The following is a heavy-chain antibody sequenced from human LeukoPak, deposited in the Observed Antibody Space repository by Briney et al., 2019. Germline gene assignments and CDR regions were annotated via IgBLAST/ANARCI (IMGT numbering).Heavy chain of an antibody. D-gene: IGHD6-19*01. V-gene: IGHV3-33*01. J-gene: IGHJ6*02. CDR3: ARAVYSSGWYDYYYGMDV. Sequence: GRSLRLSCAASGFTFSSYGMHWVRQAPGKGLEWVAVIWYDGSNKYYADSVKGRFTISRDNPKNTLYLQMNSLRAEDTAVYYCARAVYSSGWYDYYYGMDVWGQGTTVTVSS. CDR1: GFTFSSYG. CDR2: IWYDGSNK.